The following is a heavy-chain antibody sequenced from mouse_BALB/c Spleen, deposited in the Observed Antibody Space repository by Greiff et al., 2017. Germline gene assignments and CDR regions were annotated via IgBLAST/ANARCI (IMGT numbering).Heavy chain of an antibody. Sequence: QVHVKQSGAELVRPGASVTLSCKASGYTFTDYEMHWVKQTPVHGLEWIGAIDPETGGTAYNQKFKGKATLTADKSSSTAYMELRSLTSEDSAVYYCTRTGSYAMDYWGQGTSVTVSS. CDR2: IDPETGGT. D-gene: IGHD4-1*01. J-gene: IGHJ4*01. V-gene: IGHV1-15*01. CDR3: TRTGSYAMDY. CDR1: GYTFTDYE.